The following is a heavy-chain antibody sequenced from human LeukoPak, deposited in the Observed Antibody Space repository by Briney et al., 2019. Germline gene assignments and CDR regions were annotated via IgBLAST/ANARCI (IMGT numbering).Heavy chain of an antibody. CDR1: GYTFTSYD. J-gene: IGHJ5*02. Sequence: ASVKVSCKASGYTFTSYDINWVRQATGQGLEWMGWMNPNSGNTGYAQKFQGRVTMTRNTSISTAYMELSSLRSEDTAVYYCARRDPDCSGGSCYWFDPWGQGTLVTVSS. D-gene: IGHD2-15*01. CDR2: MNPNSGNT. CDR3: ARRDPDCSGGSCYWFDP. V-gene: IGHV1-8*01.